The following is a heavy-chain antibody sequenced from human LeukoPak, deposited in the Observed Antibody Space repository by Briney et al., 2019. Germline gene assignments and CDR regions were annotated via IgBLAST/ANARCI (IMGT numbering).Heavy chain of an antibody. CDR1: GFTFSSYG. CDR3: ARDGGEQLVGPFDY. V-gene: IGHV3-30*03. J-gene: IGHJ4*02. Sequence: PGGSLRLSCAASGFTFSSYGMHWVRQAPGKGLEWVAVISYDGSNKYYADSVKGQFTISRDNSKNTLYLQMNSLRAEDTAVYYCARDGGEQLVGPFDYWGQGTLVTVSS. CDR2: ISYDGSNK. D-gene: IGHD6-6*01.